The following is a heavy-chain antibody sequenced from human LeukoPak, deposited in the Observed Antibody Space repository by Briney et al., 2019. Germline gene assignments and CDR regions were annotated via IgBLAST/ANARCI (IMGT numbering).Heavy chain of an antibody. J-gene: IGHJ3*01. CDR2: IWDTEIT. Sequence: SETLSLTCTVSGGSIRRYFWSWLRQPPGKGLEGLGYIWDTEITDYNPSLKSRVAISLDTSKNHFSLKLRSVTAADTALYFCARGLVLATDDAFDLWGQGTLVAVSS. CDR1: GGSIRRYF. V-gene: IGHV4-59*01. D-gene: IGHD5-12*01. CDR3: ARGLVLATDDAFDL.